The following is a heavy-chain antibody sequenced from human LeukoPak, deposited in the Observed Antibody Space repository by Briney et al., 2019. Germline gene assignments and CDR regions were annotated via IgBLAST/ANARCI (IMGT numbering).Heavy chain of an antibody. D-gene: IGHD3-22*01. Sequence: ASVKVSCKASGYSFTDYYMHWVRQAPGQGLEWMGWINPNSGGTNYAQKFQGRVTMTRDTSISTAYMELSRLRSDDTAVYYCARGVYYDSSGPSLSNWFDPWGQGTLVTVSS. CDR3: ARGVYYDSSGPSLSNWFDP. CDR1: GYSFTDYY. J-gene: IGHJ5*02. CDR2: INPNSGGT. V-gene: IGHV1-2*02.